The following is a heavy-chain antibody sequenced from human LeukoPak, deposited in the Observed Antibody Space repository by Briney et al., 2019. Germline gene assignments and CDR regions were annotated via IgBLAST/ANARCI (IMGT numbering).Heavy chain of an antibody. J-gene: IGHJ4*02. D-gene: IGHD1-26*01. Sequence: MASETLSLTCAVYGGSFSGYYWSWIRQPPGKGLEWIGEINHSGSTNYNPSLKSRVTISVDTSKNQFSLKLSSVTAADTAVYYCARFVGDYWGQGTLVTVSS. CDR1: GGSFSGYY. CDR3: ARFVGDY. V-gene: IGHV4-34*01. CDR2: INHSGST.